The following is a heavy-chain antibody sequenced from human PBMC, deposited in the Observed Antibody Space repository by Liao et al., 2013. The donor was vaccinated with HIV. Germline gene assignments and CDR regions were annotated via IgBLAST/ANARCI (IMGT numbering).Heavy chain of an antibody. D-gene: IGHD3-10*01. Sequence: QVQLQESGPGLVKPSQTLSLTCTVSSGSINSYYWSWIRQRPGKGLEWIGYIFYSGTTSYNPSLKSRVTISLDTSNNQFSLELRSVTAADTAVYYCARLRRSGKHNWGQGILVTVSS. CDR3: ARLRRSGKHN. V-gene: IGHV4-59*08. J-gene: IGHJ4*02. CDR1: SGSINSYY. CDR2: IFYSGTT.